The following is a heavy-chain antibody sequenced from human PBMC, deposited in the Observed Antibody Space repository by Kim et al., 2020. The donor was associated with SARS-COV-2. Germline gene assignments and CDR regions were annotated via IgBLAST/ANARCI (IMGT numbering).Heavy chain of an antibody. CDR1: GFTFSSYS. CDR2: ISSSSSYI. D-gene: IGHD2-2*01. V-gene: IGHV3-21*01. Sequence: LSLTCAASGFTFSSYSMNWVRQAPGKGLEWVSSISSSSSYIYYADSVKGRFTISRDNAKNSLYLQMNSLRAEDTAVYYCARDRIDIVVVPAATGLDYWGQGTLVTVSS. J-gene: IGHJ4*02. CDR3: ARDRIDIVVVPAATGLDY.